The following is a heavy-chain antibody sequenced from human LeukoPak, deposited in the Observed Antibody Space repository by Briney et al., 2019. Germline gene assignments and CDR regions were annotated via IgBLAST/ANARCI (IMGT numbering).Heavy chain of an antibody. Sequence: GGSLRLSCAASGFTFSSYAMSWVRQAPGKGLEWVSAISGSGGSTYYADSVKGRFTISRDNSKNTLYLQMNSLRAEDTAVYYCAKARITMIVVVIKTVTYFDYWGQGTLVTVSS. J-gene: IGHJ4*02. CDR1: GFTFSSYA. CDR3: AKARITMIVVVIKTVTYFDY. V-gene: IGHV3-23*01. CDR2: ISGSGGST. D-gene: IGHD3-22*01.